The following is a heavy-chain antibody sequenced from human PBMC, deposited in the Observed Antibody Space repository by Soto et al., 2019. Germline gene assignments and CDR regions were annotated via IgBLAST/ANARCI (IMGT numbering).Heavy chain of an antibody. D-gene: IGHD3-16*01. CDR1: GFTFSTHA. Sequence: EVQLVESGGGLVQPGGSLRLSRAVSGFTFSTHAMNWVRQAPGKGLEWVAYIHGTRSIIYYADSVKGRFTISRDNAKNSLFLQMDSLRDEDTAVYYCARDARNADYDYWGQGTLVTVSS. CDR3: ARDARNADYDY. J-gene: IGHJ4*02. CDR2: IHGTRSII. V-gene: IGHV3-48*02.